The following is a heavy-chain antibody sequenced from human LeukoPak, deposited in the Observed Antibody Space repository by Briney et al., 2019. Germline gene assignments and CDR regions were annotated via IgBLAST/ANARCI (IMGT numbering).Heavy chain of an antibody. J-gene: IGHJ4*02. Sequence: PGGSLRLSCAASGFTFSSYWMHWVRQAPGKGLVWVSRINTDGSSTSYADSVKGRFTISRDNAKNTLYLQMNSLRAEDTAVYYCAKDFSGSGSYHSFDYWGQGTLVTVSS. CDR2: INTDGSST. CDR3: AKDFSGSGSYHSFDY. CDR1: GFTFSSYW. V-gene: IGHV3-74*01. D-gene: IGHD3-10*01.